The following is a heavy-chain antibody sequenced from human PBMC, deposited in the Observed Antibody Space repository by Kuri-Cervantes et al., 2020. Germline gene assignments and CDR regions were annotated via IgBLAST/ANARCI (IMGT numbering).Heavy chain of an antibody. CDR2: ISAYNGNT. CDR3: ARVAIYNWNYAYWFDP. J-gene: IGHJ5*02. V-gene: IGHV1-18*01. Sequence: ASVKVSCKASGYTFTSYGISWVRQAPGQGLEWMGWISAYNGNTNYSQKFQGRVTITRDTSTSTAYMELRSLRSDDTAVYYCARVAIYNWNYAYWFDPWGQGTLVTVSS. CDR1: GYTFTSYG. D-gene: IGHD1-7*01.